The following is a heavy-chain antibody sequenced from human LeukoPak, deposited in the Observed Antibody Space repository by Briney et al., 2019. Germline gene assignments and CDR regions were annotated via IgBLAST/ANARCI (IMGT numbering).Heavy chain of an antibody. CDR1: GGTFSSYA. CDR2: IIPIFGTA. J-gene: IGHJ5*02. V-gene: IGHV1-69*01. D-gene: IGHD6-13*01. Sequence: SVTVSCTASGGTFSSYAISWVRQAPGQGLEWMGGIIPIFGTANYAQKFQGRVTITADESTSTAYMELSSLRSEDTAVYYCVRSRIAAAANWFDPWGQGTLVTVSS. CDR3: VRSRIAAAANWFDP.